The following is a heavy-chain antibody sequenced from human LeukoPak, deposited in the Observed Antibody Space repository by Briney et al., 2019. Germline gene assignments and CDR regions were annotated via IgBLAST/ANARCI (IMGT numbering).Heavy chain of an antibody. CDR3: ARDHFACSGDTSISAHWFDP. CDR1: GDFFTSALQ. V-gene: IGHV4-38-2*02. J-gene: IGHJ5*02. D-gene: IGHD2-15*01. Sequence: ETLSLTCAVSGDFFTSALQWGWARPPPGKGVEGIGNISRSGTTFYAPSVKRRLTISSDYSKNPVSLKMSSVSGADTVVFFFARDHFACSGDTSISAHWFDPWGHGTLVIASS. CDR2: ISRSGTT.